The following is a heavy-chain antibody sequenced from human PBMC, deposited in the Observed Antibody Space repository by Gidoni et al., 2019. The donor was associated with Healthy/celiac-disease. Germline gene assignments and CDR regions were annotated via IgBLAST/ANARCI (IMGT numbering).Heavy chain of an antibody. V-gene: IGHV5-51*01. Sequence: EVQLVQSGAEVTKPGESLTISCKGSGYSFTTYCIGWVRQMPGKGLEWIGIIYPGDSDTRDSPSFQGQVTISADKSISTAYLQWSSRKASDTAMYYCARLGMATIQPDDAFDIWGQGTMVTVSS. D-gene: IGHD5-12*01. CDR1: GYSFTTYC. J-gene: IGHJ3*02. CDR3: ARLGMATIQPDDAFDI. CDR2: IYPGDSDT.